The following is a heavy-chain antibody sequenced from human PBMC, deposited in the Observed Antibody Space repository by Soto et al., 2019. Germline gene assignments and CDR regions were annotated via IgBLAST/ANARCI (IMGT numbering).Heavy chain of an antibody. Sequence: EVQLVESGGGLIQPGGSLRLSCVASGFTVSSNYMTWVRQAPGKGLEWVSVIHSDGATYYADSVKGRFTISRDTSQNTLHLQMSSLRAEDTALYYCARGYWGAVAANWFDPRGQGTLVTVSS. CDR1: GFTVSSNY. D-gene: IGHD6-19*01. CDR2: IHSDGAT. CDR3: ARGYWGAVAANWFDP. V-gene: IGHV3-53*01. J-gene: IGHJ5*02.